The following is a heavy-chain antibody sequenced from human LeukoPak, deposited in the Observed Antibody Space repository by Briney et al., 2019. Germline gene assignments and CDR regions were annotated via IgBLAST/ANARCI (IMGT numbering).Heavy chain of an antibody. D-gene: IGHD6-25*01. V-gene: IGHV1-69*13. CDR1: GGTFSSYA. Sequence: GASVKVSCKASGGTFSSYAISWVRQAPGQGLEWMGGIIPIFGTANYAQKFQGRVTITADESTSTAYMELSSLRSKDTAVYYCARVQRLSLHYHFDYWGQGTLVTVSS. CDR2: IIPIFGTA. J-gene: IGHJ4*02. CDR3: ARVQRLSLHYHFDY.